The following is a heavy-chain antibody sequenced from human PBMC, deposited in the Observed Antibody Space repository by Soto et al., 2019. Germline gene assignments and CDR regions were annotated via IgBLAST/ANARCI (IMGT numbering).Heavy chain of an antibody. CDR2: LSPFSGNT. CDR1: GYSFSNYG. J-gene: IGHJ4*02. D-gene: IGHD6-25*01. CDR3: ARDWSYPSGGIDY. Sequence: QVQLVQSGAGVKRPGASVKVSCKASGYSFSNYGITWVRQAPGQGLEWMGWLSPFSGNTKYGQTLQGRVTMTTDTSTSTAYMELRSLRSDDTAVYYCARDWSYPSGGIDYWGQGTLVTVSS. V-gene: IGHV1-18*01.